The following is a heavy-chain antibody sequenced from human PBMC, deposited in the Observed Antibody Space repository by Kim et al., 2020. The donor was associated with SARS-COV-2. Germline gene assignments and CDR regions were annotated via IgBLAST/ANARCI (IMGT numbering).Heavy chain of an antibody. CDR3: ARSPITMIVVVTHFDI. CDR1: GGSISSGGYY. D-gene: IGHD3-22*01. V-gene: IGHV4-31*03. J-gene: IGHJ3*02. CDR2: IYYSGST. Sequence: SETLSLTCTVSGGSISSGGYYWSWIRQHPGKGLEWFGYIYYSGSTYYNPSLKSRVTITVDTSKNQFSLKLSSVTAADTAVYYCARSPITMIVVVTHFDIWGQGTMVTVSS.